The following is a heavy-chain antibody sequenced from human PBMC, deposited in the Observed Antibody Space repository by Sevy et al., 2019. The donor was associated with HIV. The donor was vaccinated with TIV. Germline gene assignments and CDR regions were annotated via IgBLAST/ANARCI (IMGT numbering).Heavy chain of an antibody. CDR2: LKSDVYGGTV. CDR1: GFTCGDYC. CDR3: TRWKAAQSIFDY. Sequence: GGSLRLSCTASGFTCGDYCMSWFRQAPGKGLEWVAFLKSDVYGGTVDHAASVRGRFVISRDDSKTIAYLQMNDLKTEDTGVYYCTRWKAAQSIFDYWGQRALVTVSS. J-gene: IGHJ4*02. V-gene: IGHV3-49*03. D-gene: IGHD6-13*01.